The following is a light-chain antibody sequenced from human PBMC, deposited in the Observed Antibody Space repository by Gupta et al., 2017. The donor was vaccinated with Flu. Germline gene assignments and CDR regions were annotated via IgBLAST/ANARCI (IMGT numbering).Light chain of an antibody. CDR1: QSISSW. CDR2: KAS. CDR3: QQYDSYPWT. Sequence: DIQMTQSPSTLSASVGDNVTITCRASQSISSWLAWYLQKPGKAPKLLIYKASTLESGVPSRFSGSGSGTDFTLTISSLQPDDFATYYCQQYDSYPWTFGQGTKVEIK. V-gene: IGKV1-5*03. J-gene: IGKJ1*01.